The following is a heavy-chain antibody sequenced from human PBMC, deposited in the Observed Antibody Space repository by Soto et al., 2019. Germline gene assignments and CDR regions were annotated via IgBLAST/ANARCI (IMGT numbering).Heavy chain of an antibody. Sequence: ASVKVSCKASGYTFTSYGISWVRQAPGQGLEWMGWISAYNGNTNYAQKLQGRVTMTTDTSTSTAYMELRSLRSDDTAVYYCARDPRIAVAGIIRDNWFDPWGHGTLVTVSS. CDR2: ISAYNGNT. D-gene: IGHD6-19*01. CDR3: ARDPRIAVAGIIRDNWFDP. V-gene: IGHV1-18*04. J-gene: IGHJ5*02. CDR1: GYTFTSYG.